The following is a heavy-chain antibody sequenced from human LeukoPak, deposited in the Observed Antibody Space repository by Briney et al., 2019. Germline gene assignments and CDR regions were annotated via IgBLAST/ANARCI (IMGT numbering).Heavy chain of an antibody. CDR1: GFTFNTYT. D-gene: IGHD2-2*01. CDR3: ARGYQRPDY. Sequence: PGGSLRLSCAASGFTFNTYTMNWVRQAPGKGLEWVSSISSSSNNINYADSVKGRFTISRDNAMNSVHLQMDSLRVEDTAGYYCARGYQRPDYWGQGTLITVSS. V-gene: IGHV3-21*01. CDR2: ISSSSNNI. J-gene: IGHJ4*02.